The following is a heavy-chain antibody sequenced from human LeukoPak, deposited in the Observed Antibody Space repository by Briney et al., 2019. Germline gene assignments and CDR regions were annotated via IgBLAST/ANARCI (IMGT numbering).Heavy chain of an antibody. D-gene: IGHD2-21*02. V-gene: IGHV3-23*01. CDR1: GFTFSSYA. Sequence: GGSLRLSCAASGFTFSSYAMSWVRQAPGKGLEWVSAISGSGGSTYYADSVKGRFTISRDNSKNTLYLQMNSLRAEDTAVYYCAKDRSLRHIVVVTAISAFDIWGQGTMVTVSS. CDR3: AKDRSLRHIVVVTAISAFDI. CDR2: ISGSGGST. J-gene: IGHJ3*02.